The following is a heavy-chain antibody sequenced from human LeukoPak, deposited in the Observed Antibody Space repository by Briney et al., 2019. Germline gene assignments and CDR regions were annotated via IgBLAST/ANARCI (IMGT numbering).Heavy chain of an antibody. V-gene: IGHV3-23*01. J-gene: IGHJ4*02. D-gene: IGHD5-12*01. CDR2: ISGSGGST. CDR1: AFTFSSYA. CDR3: AKDLGDIVATPDY. Sequence: GGSLRLSCAASAFTFSSYAMSWVRQAPGKGLEWVSAISGSGGSTYYADSVKGRFTISRDNSKNTLYLQMNSLRAEDTAVYYCAKDLGDIVATPDYWGQGTLVTVSS.